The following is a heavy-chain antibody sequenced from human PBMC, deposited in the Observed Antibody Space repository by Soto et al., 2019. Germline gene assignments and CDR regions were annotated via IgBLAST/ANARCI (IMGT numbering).Heavy chain of an antibody. V-gene: IGHV3-73*02. D-gene: IGHD6-13*01. CDR2: IRSKANSYAT. Sequence: EVQLVESGGGLVQPGGSLKLSCAASGFTFSGSAMHWVRQASGKGLEWVGRIRSKANSYATAYAASVKGRFTISRDDSKSTGYLQRNSLKAEDTAVYYCTRRGYSSRWYSDRWYFDLWGRGTLVTVSS. J-gene: IGHJ2*01. CDR3: TRRGYSSRWYSDRWYFDL. CDR1: GFTFSGSA.